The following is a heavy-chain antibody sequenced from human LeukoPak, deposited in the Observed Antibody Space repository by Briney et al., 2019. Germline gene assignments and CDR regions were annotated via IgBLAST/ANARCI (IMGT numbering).Heavy chain of an antibody. CDR3: TRLRNVRRGSDGYFFDY. J-gene: IGHJ4*02. D-gene: IGHD5-12*01. CDR2: ISYDATIE. CDR1: GFTFSNYA. Sequence: GGSLRLSCAASGFTFSNYAMHWVRQAPGKGLEWVAAISYDATIEHYAGSVKGRFTISRDNSKNTLYLQMTSLRTEDTAVYYCTRLRNVRRGSDGYFFDYWGRGTLVTVSS. V-gene: IGHV3-30*04.